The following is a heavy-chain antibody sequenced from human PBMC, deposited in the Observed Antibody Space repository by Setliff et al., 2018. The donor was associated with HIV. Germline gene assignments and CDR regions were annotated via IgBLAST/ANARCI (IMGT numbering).Heavy chain of an antibody. CDR1: GGSFGDYH. V-gene: IGHV4-4*07. J-gene: IGHJ5*02. CDR3: ARDRHYSGLGSYGP. CDR2: IFRSGTT. Sequence: LSLTCTLSGGSFGDYHWSWIRQPAGRGLEWIGRIFRSGTTDYKFSPKSRVTISIDTSRNQFSLRLTSVTAEDTAVYYCARDRHYSGLGSYGPWGPGTLVTVSS. D-gene: IGHD3-10*01.